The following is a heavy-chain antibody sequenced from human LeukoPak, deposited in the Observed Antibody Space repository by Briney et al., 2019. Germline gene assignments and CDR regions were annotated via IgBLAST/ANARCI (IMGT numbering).Heavy chain of an antibody. CDR3: ARDGMATTWDYFDY. V-gene: IGHV4-31*03. CDR2: IYYIGST. J-gene: IGHJ4*02. Sequence: ALSLTCTVSVGSIRSGGSYWGWIRQHPRKCLEWIGYIYYIGSTYYNPSLKSRVTISVDTSKNQFSLKLSSVTAADTAVYYCARDGMATTWDYFDYWGQGTLVTVSS. CDR1: VGSIRSGGSY. D-gene: IGHD5-24*01.